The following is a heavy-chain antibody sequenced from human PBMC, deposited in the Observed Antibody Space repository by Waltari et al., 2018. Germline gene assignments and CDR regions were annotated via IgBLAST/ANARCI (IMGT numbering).Heavy chain of an antibody. CDR3: ATSLDAAAND. D-gene: IGHD5-18*01. CDR1: GFTLGNSW. Sequence: EVQLVVSGGGLVQPGGSLILSCAASGFTLGNSWMSGVRQAPGKVLEWIANIKQDGSAKYYADSVKGRFTISRDNAENSLYLQMNSLRVEDTAVYYCATSLDAAANDWGQGTLVTVSS. V-gene: IGHV3-7*01. CDR2: IKQDGSAK. J-gene: IGHJ4*02.